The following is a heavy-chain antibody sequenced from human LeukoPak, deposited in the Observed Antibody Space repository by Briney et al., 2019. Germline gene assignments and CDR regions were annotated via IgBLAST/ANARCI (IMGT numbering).Heavy chain of an antibody. CDR2: INHSGST. J-gene: IGHJ6*03. CDR3: ARHTGYCSSTSCYGSGYYYYMDV. Sequence: PSETLSLTCAVYGGSFSGYYWSWIRQSPGKGLEWIGEINHSGSTNYNPSLKSRVTISVDTSKNQFSLKLSSVTAADTAVYYCARHTGYCSSTSCYGSGYYYYMDVWGKGTTVTISS. D-gene: IGHD2-2*01. CDR1: GGSFSGYY. V-gene: IGHV4-34*01.